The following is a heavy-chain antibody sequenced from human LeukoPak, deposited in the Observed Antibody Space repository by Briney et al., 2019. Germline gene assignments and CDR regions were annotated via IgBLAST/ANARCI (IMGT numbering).Heavy chain of an antibody. D-gene: IGHD4/OR15-4a*01. CDR2: ISSSSTYI. V-gene: IGHV3-21*01. J-gene: IGHJ4*02. Sequence: GGSLRLSCAASGFIFSSYSMNWVRQAPGKGLEWVSSISSSSTYIYYADSVKGRFTISRDNAKNSLYLQMNSLRAEDTAEYYCARDVDYANPRHDYWGQGTLVTVSS. CDR1: GFIFSSYS. CDR3: ARDVDYANPRHDY.